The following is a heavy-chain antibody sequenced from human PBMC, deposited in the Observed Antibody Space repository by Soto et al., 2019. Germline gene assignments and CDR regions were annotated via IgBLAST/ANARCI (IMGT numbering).Heavy chain of an antibody. CDR1: GGSFSGYC. Sequence: LTCAVYGGSFSGYCWSWIRQPPGKGLEWIGEINHSGSTNYNPSLKSRVTISVDTSKNQFSLKLSSVTAADTAVYYCARPLTFSAMRSYYYYYMDVWGKGTTVTVSS. J-gene: IGHJ6*03. CDR3: ARPLTFSAMRSYYYYYMDV. CDR2: INHSGST. D-gene: IGHD2-2*01. V-gene: IGHV4-34*01.